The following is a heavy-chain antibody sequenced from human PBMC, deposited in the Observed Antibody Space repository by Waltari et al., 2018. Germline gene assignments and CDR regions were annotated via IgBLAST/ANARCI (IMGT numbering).Heavy chain of an antibody. D-gene: IGHD6-13*01. Sequence: QVQLVQSGAEVKKPGASVKVSCQASGYTFTGYYMHWGRQAPGQGLEWMGWMNPNSGNTGYAQKFQGRVTITRNTSISTAYMELSSLRSEDTAVYYCASQEIAAAGFYAFDIWGQGTMVTVSS. J-gene: IGHJ3*02. CDR1: GYTFTGYY. CDR2: MNPNSGNT. CDR3: ASQEIAAAGFYAFDI. V-gene: IGHV1-8*03.